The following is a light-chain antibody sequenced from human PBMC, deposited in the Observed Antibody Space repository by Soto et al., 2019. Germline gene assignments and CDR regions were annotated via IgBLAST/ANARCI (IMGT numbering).Light chain of an antibody. Sequence: VLTQSPATLSLSPGERATLSCRASQSVTNYLAWYQHKPGQAPRLLIYGASTSATGIPDRFSGSGSGTDFSLTISRLEPEDFAVYYCQQYGSSLLTFGGGTKVDIK. CDR3: QQYGSSLLT. J-gene: IGKJ4*01. CDR1: QSVTNY. V-gene: IGKV3-20*01. CDR2: GAS.